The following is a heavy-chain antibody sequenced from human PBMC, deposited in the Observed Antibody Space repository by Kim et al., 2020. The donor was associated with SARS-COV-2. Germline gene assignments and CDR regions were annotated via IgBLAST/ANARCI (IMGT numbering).Heavy chain of an antibody. V-gene: IGHV5-51*01. CDR2: IYPGDSDT. J-gene: IGHJ4*02. D-gene: IGHD3-22*01. CDR1: GYSFTSYW. Sequence: GESLKISCKGSGYSFTSYWIGWVRQMPGKGLEWMGIIYPGDSDTRYSPSFQGQVTISADKSISTAYLQWSSLKASDTAMYYCARIYYDRSGYYALFDYWGQGTLVTVSS. CDR3: ARIYYDRSGYYALFDY.